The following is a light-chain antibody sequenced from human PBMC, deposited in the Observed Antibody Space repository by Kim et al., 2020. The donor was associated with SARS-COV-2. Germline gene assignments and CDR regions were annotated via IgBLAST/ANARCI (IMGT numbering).Light chain of an antibody. J-gene: IGKJ5*01. CDR1: QTPQHENGNTY. CDR3: MQALQTPIT. Sequence: PDSISGRSSQTPQHENGNTYLDWSLQKPGLPPQLLIYFISNRASGVPDRFSGSGSGTDFTLKISRVEAEDVGVYYCMQALQTPITFGQGTRLEIK. V-gene: IGKV2-28*01. CDR2: FIS.